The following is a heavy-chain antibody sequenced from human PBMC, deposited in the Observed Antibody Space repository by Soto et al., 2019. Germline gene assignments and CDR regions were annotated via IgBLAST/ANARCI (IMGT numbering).Heavy chain of an antibody. J-gene: IGHJ3*02. V-gene: IGHV4-31*03. CDR1: GGSISSGGYY. CDR3: ARASNDYGDPGAFDI. D-gene: IGHD4-17*01. Sequence: PSETLSLTCTVSGGSISSGGYYWSRIRQHPGKGLEWIGYIYYSGSTYYNPSLKSRVTISVDTSKNQFSLKLSSVTAADTAVYYCARASNDYGDPGAFDIWGQGTMVTVSS. CDR2: IYYSGST.